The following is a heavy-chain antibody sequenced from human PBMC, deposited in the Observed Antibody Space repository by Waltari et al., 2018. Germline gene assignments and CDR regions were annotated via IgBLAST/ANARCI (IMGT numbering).Heavy chain of an antibody. CDR2: ITLACRKT. J-gene: IGHJ4*02. V-gene: IGHV3-43*01. Sequence: EVQLVETGGVVVQPGGSLRLACVASGFTFDDYTMHWVRQAPGKGLEWVSLITLACRKTYYTDTVTFRFTISRDNSKNTLFLQMNSLRNEDTAFYYSAAGDDSSLYYFAYWGQGTLVTFSS. CDR1: GFTFDDYT. CDR3: AAGDDSSLYYFAY. D-gene: IGHD3-22*01.